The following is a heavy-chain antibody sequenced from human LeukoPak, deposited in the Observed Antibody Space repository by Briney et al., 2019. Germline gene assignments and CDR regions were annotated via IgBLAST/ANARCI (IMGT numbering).Heavy chain of an antibody. D-gene: IGHD2-2*01. V-gene: IGHV3-74*01. Sequence: GGSLRLSCAASGFTFSSYWMHWVRQAPGKGLVWVPRINSDGSSTSYADSVKGRFTISRDNAKNTLYLQMNSLRAEDTAVYYCARGYCSSTNCPKAYYFDYWGQGTLVTVAS. J-gene: IGHJ4*02. CDR2: INSDGSST. CDR1: GFTFSSYW. CDR3: ARGYCSSTNCPKAYYFDY.